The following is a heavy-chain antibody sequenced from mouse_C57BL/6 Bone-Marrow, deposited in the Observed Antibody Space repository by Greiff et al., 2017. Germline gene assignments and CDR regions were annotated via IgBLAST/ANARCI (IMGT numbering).Heavy chain of an antibody. J-gene: IGHJ2*01. V-gene: IGHV1-7*01. CDR3: ARWVYDGYHYFDY. CDR1: GYTFTSYW. D-gene: IGHD2-3*01. CDR2: INPSSGYT. Sequence: QVQLKESGAELAKPGASVKLSCKASGYTFTSYWMHWVKQRPGQGLEWIGYINPSSGYTKYNQKFKDKATLTADKSYSTAYMQLSSLTYEDSAVYYCARWVYDGYHYFDYWGQGTTRTVSS.